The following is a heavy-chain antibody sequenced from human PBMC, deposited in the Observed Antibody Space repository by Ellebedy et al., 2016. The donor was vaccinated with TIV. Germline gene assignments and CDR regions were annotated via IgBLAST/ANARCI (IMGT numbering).Heavy chain of an antibody. D-gene: IGHD6-19*01. Sequence: GGSLRLXXAASGFTFSSYSMNWVRQAPGKGLEWVSSISSSSSYIYYADSVKGRFTISRDNAKNSLYLQMNSLRAEDTAVYYCARSIEYSSGWSVFDYWGQGTLVTVSS. J-gene: IGHJ4*02. CDR3: ARSIEYSSGWSVFDY. V-gene: IGHV3-21*01. CDR2: ISSSSSYI. CDR1: GFTFSSYS.